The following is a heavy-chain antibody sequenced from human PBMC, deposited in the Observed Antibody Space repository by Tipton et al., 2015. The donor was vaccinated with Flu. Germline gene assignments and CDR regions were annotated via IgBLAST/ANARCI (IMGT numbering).Heavy chain of an antibody. V-gene: IGHV4-31*03. CDR2: IYYSGST. J-gene: IGHJ5*01. CDR3: ARRDYSNYVSEPKNWFDS. Sequence: TLSLTCSVSGGSISSGGADWSWIRQRPGKGLEWIGGIYYSGSTYYNPSLESRLTISVDTSQSQCSLRLTSVTAADTAVYYCARRDYSNYVSEPKNWFDSWGQGTLVTVSS. CDR1: GGSISSGGAD. D-gene: IGHD4-11*01.